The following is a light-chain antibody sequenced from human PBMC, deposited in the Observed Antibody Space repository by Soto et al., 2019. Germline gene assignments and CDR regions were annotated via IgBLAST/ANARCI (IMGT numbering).Light chain of an antibody. CDR1: QSLSKTY. J-gene: IGKJ1*01. CDR3: QQYVSPPWT. V-gene: IGKV3-20*01. Sequence: EIVLTQSPGTLSLSPGERATLSCRASQSLSKTYLAWYQKKPGQAPRLLIDGASSRATGTPDRFSGSGSGTDFTLTISRLAPEDFAVYYCQQYVSPPWTFGQGTKVEIK. CDR2: GAS.